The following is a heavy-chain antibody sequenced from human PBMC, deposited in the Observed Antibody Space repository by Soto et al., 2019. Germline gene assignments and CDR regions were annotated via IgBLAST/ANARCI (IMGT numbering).Heavy chain of an antibody. Sequence: EVQLVESGGGLVQPGGSLRLSCAASGFTFSSYSMNWVRQAPGKGLEWDSYISSSSSTIYYADSVKGRFTISRDNAKNSLYLQMNSLRDEDTAVYYCARVPVWLRLSIDYWGQGTLVTVSS. CDR1: GFTFSSYS. CDR2: ISSSSSTI. D-gene: IGHD5-12*01. CDR3: ARVPVWLRLSIDY. J-gene: IGHJ4*02. V-gene: IGHV3-48*02.